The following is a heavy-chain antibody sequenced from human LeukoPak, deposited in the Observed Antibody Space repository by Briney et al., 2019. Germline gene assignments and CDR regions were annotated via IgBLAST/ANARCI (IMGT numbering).Heavy chain of an antibody. D-gene: IGHD6-19*01. CDR1: GFTFSDYY. J-gene: IGHJ3*02. V-gene: IGHV3-11*04. Sequence: GGSLRLSCAAPGFTFSDYYVTWIRQAPGKGLEWVSYISRSGSSVITTHYADSVKGRFTISRDNAKNSLYLQMNGLRAEDTAVYYCNWLGKSDVFDIWGQGTMVTVSS. CDR3: NWLGKSDVFDI. CDR2: ISRSGSSVITT.